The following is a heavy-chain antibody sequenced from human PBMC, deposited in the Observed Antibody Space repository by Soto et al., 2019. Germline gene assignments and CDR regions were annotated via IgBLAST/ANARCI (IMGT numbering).Heavy chain of an antibody. Sequence: TLSLTCTVSADSISSGNKYWSWIRQPPGKGLEWIGYIFSSGTTYYNPSLKSRLTMSLDASQNQFSLKINSLTDADTAVYFCARVRSPFDSYYAMDVWGQGTTVTVSS. D-gene: IGHD3-16*01. CDR1: ADSISSGNKY. CDR2: IFSSGTT. J-gene: IGHJ6*02. CDR3: ARVRSPFDSYYAMDV. V-gene: IGHV4-30-4*01.